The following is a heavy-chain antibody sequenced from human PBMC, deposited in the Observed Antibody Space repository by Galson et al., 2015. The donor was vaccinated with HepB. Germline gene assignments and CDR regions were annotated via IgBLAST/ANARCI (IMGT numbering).Heavy chain of an antibody. V-gene: IGHV2-26*01. D-gene: IGHD2-15*01. J-gene: IGHJ4*02. CDR3: ARTYTRVAATQPFDY. Sequence: PALVKPTQTLTLTCTVSGFSLSNARMGVSWIRQPPGKALEWLAHIFSNDEKSYSTSLKSRLTISKDTSKSQVVLTMTNMDPVDTATYYCARTYTRVAATQPFDYWGQGTLVTVSS. CDR2: IFSNDEK. CDR1: GFSLSNARMG.